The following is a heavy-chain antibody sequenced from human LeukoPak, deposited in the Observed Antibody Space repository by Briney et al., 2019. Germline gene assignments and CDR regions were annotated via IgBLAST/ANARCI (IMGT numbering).Heavy chain of an antibody. CDR1: GYTFTSYG. D-gene: IGHD2-15*01. J-gene: IGHJ3*02. CDR2: ISAYNGNT. V-gene: IGHV1-18*01. Sequence: ASVKVSCKASGYTFTSYGISWVRQAPGQGLEWMGWISAYNGNTNYAQKLQGRVTMTTDTSTSTAYMELSRLRSDDTAVYYCARVQSVADAFDIWGQGTMVTVSS. CDR3: ARVQSVADAFDI.